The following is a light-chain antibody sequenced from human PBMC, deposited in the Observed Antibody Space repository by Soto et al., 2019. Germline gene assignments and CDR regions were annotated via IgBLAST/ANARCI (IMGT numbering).Light chain of an antibody. CDR2: DVS. Sequence: QSALTQPASVSGSPGQSITITWTGTRSDVGGYNYVSWYQQHPGKAPKLMIYDVSNRPSGVSNRFSGSKSGNTASLTISGLQAEDEADYYCSSYRSRSTLLYVFGTGTKVTVL. V-gene: IGLV2-14*01. J-gene: IGLJ1*01. CDR3: SSYRSRSTLLYV. CDR1: RSDVGGYNY.